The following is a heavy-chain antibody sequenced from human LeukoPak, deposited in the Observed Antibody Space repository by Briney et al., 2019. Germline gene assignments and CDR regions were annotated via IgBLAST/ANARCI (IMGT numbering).Heavy chain of an antibody. V-gene: IGHV4-39*07. D-gene: IGHD3-9*01. CDR1: GGSISSSSYY. CDR2: IYHSGST. CDR3: ARYDISGYYGMDV. Sequence: SETLSLTCTVSGGSISSSSYYWGWIRQPPGKGLEWIGSIYHSGSTYYNPSLKSRVTISVDTSKNQFSLKLSSVTAADTAVYYCARYDISGYYGMDVWGQGTTVTVSS. J-gene: IGHJ6*02.